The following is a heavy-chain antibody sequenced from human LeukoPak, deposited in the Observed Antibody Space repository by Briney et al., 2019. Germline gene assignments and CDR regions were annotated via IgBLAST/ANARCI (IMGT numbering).Heavy chain of an antibody. Sequence: SETLSLTCTVSGGSISSYDWYWIRQSAGKGLEWIGRIYITGSTTYNPSLKSRVTMSLDTSKNQFSLKLSSVTAADTAVYYCARDSGTTGEVKFDPWGQGTLVTVSS. J-gene: IGHJ5*02. CDR2: IYITGST. CDR1: GGSISSYD. V-gene: IGHV4-4*07. CDR3: ARDSGTTGEVKFDP. D-gene: IGHD3-10*01.